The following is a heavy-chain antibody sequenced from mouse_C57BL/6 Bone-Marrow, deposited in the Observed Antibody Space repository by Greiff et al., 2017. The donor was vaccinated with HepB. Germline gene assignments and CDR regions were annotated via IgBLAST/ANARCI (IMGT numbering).Heavy chain of an antibody. D-gene: IGHD2-1*01. CDR2: IYWDDDK. CDR3: ARRAKVYGNYFYWYFDV. Sequence: QVQLKESGPGILQSSQTLSLTCSFSGFSLSTSGMGVSWIRQPSGKGLEWLAHIYWDDDKRYNPSLKSRLTISKDTSRNQVFLKITSVDTADTATYYCARRAKVYGNYFYWYFDVWGTGTTVTVSS. J-gene: IGHJ1*03. CDR1: GFSLSTSGMG. V-gene: IGHV8-12*01.